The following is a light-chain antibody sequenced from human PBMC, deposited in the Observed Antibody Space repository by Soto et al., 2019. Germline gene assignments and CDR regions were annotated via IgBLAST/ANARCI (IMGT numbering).Light chain of an antibody. J-gene: IGKJ5*01. V-gene: IGKV2-28*01. CDR1: QSLLSGNGQNY. CDR2: VGS. Sequence: DIVMTQSPLSLPVSPGEPASISCRSSQSLLSGNGQNYLDWYLQKPGQSPQLRIYVGSNRASGVPDRFSGSGSGTEFTLKISRVEAEDVGVYYCMQALQAPITFGQGTRLEIK. CDR3: MQALQAPIT.